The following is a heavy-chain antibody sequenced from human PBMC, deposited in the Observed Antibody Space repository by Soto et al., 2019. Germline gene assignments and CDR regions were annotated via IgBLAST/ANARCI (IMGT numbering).Heavy chain of an antibody. CDR3: EKGYEVSPPVASAWYSNYFYGVDV. J-gene: IGHJ6*02. V-gene: IGHV3-30*18. D-gene: IGHD6-19*01. CDR2: ISYDGSEK. Sequence: PGGSLRLSCGASGFSFSKYVMHWVRQAPGEGLEWLSLISYDGSEKWYAESVKGRFTISRDNSKNTLYLQMNSLRGDDTAVYFCEKGYEVSPPVASAWYSNYFYGVDVWGRGPTITVYS. CDR1: GFSFSKYV.